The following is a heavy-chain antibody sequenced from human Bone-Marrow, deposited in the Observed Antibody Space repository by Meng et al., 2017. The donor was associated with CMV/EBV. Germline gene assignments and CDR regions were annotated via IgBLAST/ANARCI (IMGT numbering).Heavy chain of an antibody. D-gene: IGHD3-10*01. CDR1: GASISSSSYY. CDR2: IYYSRST. J-gene: IGHJ4*02. Sequence: SETLSLTCTVSGASISSSSYYWGWIRQPPGKGLEWIGSIYYSRSTYYNPSLKSRVTISVDTSKNQLSLKLSAVTAADTAVYYCARMDYYGSGIDYWGQGTLVTVSS. CDR3: ARMDYYGSGIDY. V-gene: IGHV4-39*07.